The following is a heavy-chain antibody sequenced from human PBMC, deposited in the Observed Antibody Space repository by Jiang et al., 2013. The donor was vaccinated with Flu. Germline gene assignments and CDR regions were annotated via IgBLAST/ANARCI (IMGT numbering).Heavy chain of an antibody. D-gene: IGHD2-2*01. Sequence: GSGLVKPSETLSLTCTVSGGSISSYYWSWIRQPPGKGLEWIGYIYYSGSTNYNPSLKSRVTISLDTSKNQFSLKLSSVTAADTAVYYCARRVLYCSTTTCYYFDYWGQGTLVTVSS. CDR2: IYYSGST. CDR3: ARRVLYCSTTTCYYFDY. V-gene: IGHV4-59*08. CDR1: GGSISSYY. J-gene: IGHJ4*02.